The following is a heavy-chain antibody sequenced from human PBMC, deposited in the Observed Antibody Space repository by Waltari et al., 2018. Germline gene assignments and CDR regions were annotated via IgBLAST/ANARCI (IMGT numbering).Heavy chain of an antibody. CDR3: ARSYDSSGYYWASRAFDI. J-gene: IGHJ3*02. CDR2: IYSGGST. Sequence: EVQLVESGGGLIQPGGSLRLSCAASGFTVSSYYMSWVLPAPGKGLEWVSVIYSGGSTYYADSVKGRFTISRDNSKNTLYLQMNSLRAEDTAVYYCARSYDSSGYYWASRAFDIWGQGTMVTVSS. D-gene: IGHD3-22*01. V-gene: IGHV3-53*01. CDR1: GFTVSSYY.